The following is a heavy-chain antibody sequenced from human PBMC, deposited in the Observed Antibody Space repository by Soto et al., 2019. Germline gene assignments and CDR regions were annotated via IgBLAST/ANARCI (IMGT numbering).Heavy chain of an antibody. CDR2: ISYDGSNK. CDR3: AKRSSLEPRPGVYYYGMDV. V-gene: IGHV3-30*18. D-gene: IGHD1-1*01. CDR1: GFTLSSYG. Sequence: GGSLGLSCAASGFTLSSYGIHWARQAQGKGLGWVAVISYDGSNKYYADSVKGRFTISRDNSKNTLYLQMNSLRAEDTAVYYCAKRSSLEPRPGVYYYGMDVWGQGTTVTVSS. J-gene: IGHJ6*02.